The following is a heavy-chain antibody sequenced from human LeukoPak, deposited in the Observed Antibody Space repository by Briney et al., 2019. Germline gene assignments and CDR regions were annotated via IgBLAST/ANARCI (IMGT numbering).Heavy chain of an antibody. CDR2: MNPNSGNT. V-gene: IGHV1-8*01. D-gene: IGHD3-9*01. Sequence: ASVKVSCKASGYTFTSYDINWARQATGQGLEWMGWMNPNSGNTGYAQKFQGRVTMTRNTSISTAYMELGSLRSEDTAVYYCARGQLRYFDWLPTPDFDYWGQGTLVTVSS. J-gene: IGHJ4*02. CDR1: GYTFTSYD. CDR3: ARGQLRYFDWLPTPDFDY.